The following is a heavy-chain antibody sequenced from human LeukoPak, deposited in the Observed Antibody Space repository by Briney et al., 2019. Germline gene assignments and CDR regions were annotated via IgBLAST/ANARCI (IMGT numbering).Heavy chain of an antibody. CDR1: GGSFSGYY. Sequence: PSETLSLTCAVYGGSFSGYYWSWIRQPPGKGLEWIGEIYHSGSTNYNPSLKSRVTISVDTSKNQFSLKLSSVTAADTAVYYCARLVSWFSRDYWGQGTLVTVSS. CDR3: ARLVSWFSRDY. V-gene: IGHV4-34*01. J-gene: IGHJ4*02. CDR2: IYHSGST. D-gene: IGHD2-21*01.